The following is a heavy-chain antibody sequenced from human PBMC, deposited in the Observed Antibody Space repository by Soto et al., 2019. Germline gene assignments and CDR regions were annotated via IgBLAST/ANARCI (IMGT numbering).Heavy chain of an antibody. Sequence: SETLSLTCTVSGGSISSSSYYWGWIRQPPGKGLEWIGSIYYSGSTYYNPSLKSRVTISVDTSKNQFSLKLSSVTAADTAVYYCARLCGITIFGVVGGAACWLDPWAREPWSPSPQ. CDR2: IYYSGST. J-gene: IGHJ5*02. D-gene: IGHD3-3*01. CDR3: ARLCGITIFGVVGGAACWLDP. V-gene: IGHV4-39*01. CDR1: GGSISSSSYY.